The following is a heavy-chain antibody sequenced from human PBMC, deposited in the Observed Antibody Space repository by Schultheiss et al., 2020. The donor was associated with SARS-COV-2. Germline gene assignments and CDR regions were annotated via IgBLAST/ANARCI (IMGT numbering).Heavy chain of an antibody. CDR3: ARSTEAYNWFDP. J-gene: IGHJ5*02. CDR2: IYYSGST. CDR1: GGSISSGGYY. Sequence: SETLSLTCTVSGGSISSGGYYWSWIRQPPGKGLEWIGYIYYSGSTNYNPSLKSRVTISVDTSKNQFSLKLNSVTAADTAVYYCARSTEAYNWFDPWGQGTLVTVSS. D-gene: IGHD5/OR15-5a*01. V-gene: IGHV4-61*08.